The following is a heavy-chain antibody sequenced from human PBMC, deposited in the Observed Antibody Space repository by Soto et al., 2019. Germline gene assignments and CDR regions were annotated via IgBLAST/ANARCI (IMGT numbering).Heavy chain of an antibody. CDR2: IYHSGST. CDR3: ARDLNSYGLFDL. D-gene: IGHD5-18*01. V-gene: IGHV4-30-2*01. Sequence: TQSLPCTVSEGSLSRGSYSWSWIRQPPGKGLEWIGYIYHSGSTYYNPSLKSRFSISVDRYKNQFSLKMSSRTAADKAVYYCARDLNSYGLFDLWGQGALGTVSS. CDR1: EGSLSRGSYS. J-gene: IGHJ4*02.